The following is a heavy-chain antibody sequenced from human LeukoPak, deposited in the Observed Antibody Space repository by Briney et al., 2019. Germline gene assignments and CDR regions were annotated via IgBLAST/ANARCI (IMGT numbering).Heavy chain of an antibody. V-gene: IGHV3-21*01. CDR3: AARRGDPDWYFDL. CDR1: GFTFSSYS. D-gene: IGHD3-16*01. CDR2: ISSSSSYI. Sequence: GGSLRLSCAASGFTFSSYSMNWVRQAPGKGLEWVSSISSSSSYIYYADSVKGRFTISRDNSKNTLYLQMGSLRAKDMAVYYCAARRGDPDWYFDLWGRGTLVTVSS. J-gene: IGHJ2*01.